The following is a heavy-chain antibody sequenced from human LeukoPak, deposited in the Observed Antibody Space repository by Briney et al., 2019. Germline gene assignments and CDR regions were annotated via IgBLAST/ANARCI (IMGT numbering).Heavy chain of an antibody. J-gene: IGHJ4*02. CDR3: AKDSGPRLGVWGSYRARGSFDY. CDR1: GFTFSSYA. Sequence: PGGSLRLSCAASGFTFSSYAMSWVRQAPGKGLEWVSVISGSGDITYYADSVKGRFTISRDNSKNTLYLQMNSLRAEDTAVYYCAKDSGPRLGVWGSYRARGSFDYWGQGTLVTVSP. V-gene: IGHV3-23*01. D-gene: IGHD3-16*02. CDR2: ISGSGDIT.